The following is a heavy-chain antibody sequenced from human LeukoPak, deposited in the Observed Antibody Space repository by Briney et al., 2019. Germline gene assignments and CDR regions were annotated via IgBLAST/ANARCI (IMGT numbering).Heavy chain of an antibody. Sequence: GGSLRLSCAVSGFTFRTYWMHWVRQVPGEGLVWASRINEDGSITNYADSVKGRFSISRDNAKNTLYLQMNSLRAEDTAVYYCGRDLGGRSGYWGQGTLVTVSS. J-gene: IGHJ4*02. CDR2: INEDGSIT. CDR1: GFTFRTYW. V-gene: IGHV3-74*01. D-gene: IGHD1-26*01. CDR3: GRDLGGRSGY.